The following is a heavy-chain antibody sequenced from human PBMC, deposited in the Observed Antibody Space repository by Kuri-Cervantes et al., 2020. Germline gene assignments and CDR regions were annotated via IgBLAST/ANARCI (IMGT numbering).Heavy chain of an antibody. Sequence: SETLSLTCAVYGGSFSGYYWSWIRQPPGKGLEWIGEINHSGSTNYNPSLKSRVTISVDTSKNQFSLKLSSVTAADTAVYYCARGIGSINWGQGTLVTVSS. J-gene: IGHJ4*02. CDR3: ARGIGSIN. D-gene: IGHD1-14*01. CDR1: GGSFSGYY. V-gene: IGHV4-34*01. CDR2: INHSGST.